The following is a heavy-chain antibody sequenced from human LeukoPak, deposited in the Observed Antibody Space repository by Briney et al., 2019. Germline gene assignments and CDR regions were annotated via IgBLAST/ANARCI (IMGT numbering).Heavy chain of an antibody. J-gene: IGHJ6*02. Sequence: ASVKVSCKASGYTFNNYDINWVRQAPGQGLEWMGWMNPNSGNSGYAQKFQGRFTLTRETFISTAYMELSSLRSDDTAVYYCVRAMAPLDTFNYQYAMDVWGQGTMVTVSS. CDR2: MNPNSGNS. V-gene: IGHV1-8*01. D-gene: IGHD5-24*01. CDR3: VRAMAPLDTFNYQYAMDV. CDR1: GYTFNNYD.